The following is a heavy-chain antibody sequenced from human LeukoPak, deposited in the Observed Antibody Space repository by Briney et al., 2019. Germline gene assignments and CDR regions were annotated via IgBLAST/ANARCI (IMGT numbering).Heavy chain of an antibody. D-gene: IGHD3-10*01. CDR2: MYGGGGT. V-gene: IGHV3-53*01. CDR1: GITVTNNY. CDR3: ATWPPTWYGEDY. Sequence: GGSLRLSCAISGITVTNNYMAWVRQAPGKGLEWVSVMYGGGGTYYGPSARGRFTISRDNSQNTLYLQMNSLRAEDTAVYYCATWPPTWYGEDYWGQGTLVTVSS. J-gene: IGHJ4*02.